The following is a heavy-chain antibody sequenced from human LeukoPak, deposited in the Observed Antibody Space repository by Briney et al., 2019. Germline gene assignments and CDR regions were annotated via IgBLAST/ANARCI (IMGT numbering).Heavy chain of an antibody. V-gene: IGHV3-21*01. D-gene: IGHD2-2*01. CDR2: ISSRSSYI. CDR3: ARDPRSGCTSTSCFWGWFDP. CDR1: GFTFSSYR. J-gene: IGHJ5*02. Sequence: GSLRLSCAASGFTFSSYRMNWVRQAPGKGLEWVSSISSRSSYIYYADSVKGRFTISRDNAKNSLYLQMNSLRAEDTAVYYCARDPRSGCTSTSCFWGWFDPWGQGTLVTVSS.